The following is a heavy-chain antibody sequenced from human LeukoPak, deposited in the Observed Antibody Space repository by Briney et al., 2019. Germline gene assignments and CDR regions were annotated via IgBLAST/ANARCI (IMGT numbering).Heavy chain of an antibody. CDR1: GGFISSSSYY. V-gene: IGHV4-39*07. Sequence: SETLSLTCTVSGGFISSSSYYWGWIRQPPGKGLEWIGSIYYSGSTYYSPSLKSRVTISVDTSKNQFSLKLRSVTAADTAVYYCARDQYYYDSSGYSIVDYWGQGTLVTVSS. D-gene: IGHD3-22*01. CDR2: IYYSGST. J-gene: IGHJ4*02. CDR3: ARDQYYYDSSGYSIVDY.